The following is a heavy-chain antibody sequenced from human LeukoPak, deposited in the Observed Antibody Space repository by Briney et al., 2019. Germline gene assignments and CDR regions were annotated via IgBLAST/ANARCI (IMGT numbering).Heavy chain of an antibody. V-gene: IGHV4-39*01. J-gene: IGHJ5*02. CDR3: ARGRQQLADT. D-gene: IGHD6-13*01. CDR1: GGSISSSSYY. CDR2: IYYSGST. Sequence: PSETLSLTCTVSGGSISSSSYYWGWIRQPPGKGLEWIGSIYYSGSTYYNPSLKSRVTISVDTSKNQFSLKLSSVTAADTAVYYCARGRQQLADTCGQGTLVTVSS.